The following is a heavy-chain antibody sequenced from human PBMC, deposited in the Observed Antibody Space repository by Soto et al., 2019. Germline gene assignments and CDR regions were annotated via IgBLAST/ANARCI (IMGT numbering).Heavy chain of an antibody. Sequence: PSETLSLTCSVSGGSISSVNYYWSWIRQHPGKGLEWIGYIYYSGSTYYNPSLKSRVTISVDGSKNQLSLKLSPVTADDTAVYYXPRELRTNIVVVQAAINWFDPWCQGTLVTVSS. CDR3: PRELRTNIVVVQAAINWFDP. CDR2: IYYSGST. J-gene: IGHJ5*02. CDR1: GGSISSVNYY. V-gene: IGHV4-31*03. D-gene: IGHD2-2*01.